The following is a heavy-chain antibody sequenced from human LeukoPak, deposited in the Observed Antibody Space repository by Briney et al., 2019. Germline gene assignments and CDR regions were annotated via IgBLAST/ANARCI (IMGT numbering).Heavy chain of an antibody. CDR1: GFTFSSYA. CDR3: ARELGSYSSSSQGDN. D-gene: IGHD6-6*01. Sequence: GRSLRLSCAASGFTFSSYAMHWVRQAPGKGLEWVAVISYDGSNKYYADSVKGRFTISRDNSKNTLYLQMNSLRAEDTAVYYCARELGSYSSSSQGDNWGQGTLVTVSS. CDR2: ISYDGSNK. V-gene: IGHV3-30-3*01. J-gene: IGHJ4*02.